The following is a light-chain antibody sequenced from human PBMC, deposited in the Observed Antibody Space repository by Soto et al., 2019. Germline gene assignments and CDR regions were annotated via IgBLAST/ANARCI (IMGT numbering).Light chain of an antibody. CDR1: SSNIGSNH. CDR2: RSD. Sequence: QSVLTQSPSASGTPGQRVIIACSGSSSNIGSNHVNWYRHLPGAAPKLLIFRSDQRPSGVADRFSGSKSGTTASLAISGLQSGDEADYYCAAWDDSRYGVVFGGGTKVTVL. CDR3: AAWDDSRYGVV. J-gene: IGLJ2*01. V-gene: IGLV1-44*01.